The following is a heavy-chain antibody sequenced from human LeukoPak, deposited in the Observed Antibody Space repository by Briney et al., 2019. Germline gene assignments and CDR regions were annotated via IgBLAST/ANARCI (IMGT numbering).Heavy chain of an antibody. J-gene: IGHJ4*02. CDR3: TTEGYDSSGYYYGPDY. CDR2: ISSSSSYI. CDR1: GFTFSSYS. V-gene: IGHV3-21*01. Sequence: GGPLRLSCAASGFTFSSYSMSWVRQAPGKGLEWVSSISSSSSYIYYADSVKGRFTISRDSAKNSLYLQMNSLRAEDTAVYYCTTEGYDSSGYYYGPDYWGQGTLVTVSS. D-gene: IGHD3-22*01.